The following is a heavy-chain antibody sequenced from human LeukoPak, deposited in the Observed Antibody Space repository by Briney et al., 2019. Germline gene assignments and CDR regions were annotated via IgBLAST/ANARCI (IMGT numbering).Heavy chain of an antibody. CDR1: GFTFSSYA. D-gene: IGHD2/OR15-2a*01. J-gene: IGHJ4*02. Sequence: TGGSLRLSCAASGFTFSSYAMSWVRQAPGKGLEWVSAISGSGGSTYYADSVKGRFTISRDNSKNTLYLQMNSLRAEDTAVYYCAKARGIYSFGNDYWGQGTLVTVSS. CDR3: AKARGIYSFGNDY. CDR2: ISGSGGST. V-gene: IGHV3-23*01.